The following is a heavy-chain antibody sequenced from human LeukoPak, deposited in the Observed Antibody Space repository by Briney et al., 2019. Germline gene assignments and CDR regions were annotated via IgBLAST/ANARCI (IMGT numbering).Heavy chain of an antibody. CDR1: GFTFSSYA. D-gene: IGHD3-10*01. CDR3: ARVLLLWFGDRGSNWFDP. CDR2: ISGSGGST. J-gene: IGHJ5*02. V-gene: IGHV3-23*01. Sequence: GGSLRLSCAASGFTFSSYAMSWVRQAPGKGLEWVSAISGSGGSTYYADSVKGRFTISRDNSKNTLYLQMNSLRAEDTAVYYCARVLLLWFGDRGSNWFDPWGQGTLVTVSS.